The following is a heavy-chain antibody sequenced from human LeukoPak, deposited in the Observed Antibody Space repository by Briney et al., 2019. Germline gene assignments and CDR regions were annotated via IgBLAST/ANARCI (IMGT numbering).Heavy chain of an antibody. CDR2: TYHSGNS. CDR1: GYSITSGYY. V-gene: IGHV4-38-2*02. D-gene: IGHD2-15*01. J-gene: IGHJ4*02. CDR3: ARAGYCSGVSCYSAVPGKY. Sequence: KSSETLSLTCTVSGYSITSGYYWAWIRQSPGKGLEWIGSTYHSGNSYYTPSLKSRVIILVDTSKNQFSLQLGSVTPTDTAVYYCARAGYCSGVSCYSAVPGKYWGQGALVTVSS.